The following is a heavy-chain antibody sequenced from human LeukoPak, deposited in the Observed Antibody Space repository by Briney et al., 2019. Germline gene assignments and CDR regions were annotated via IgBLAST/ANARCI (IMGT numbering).Heavy chain of an antibody. D-gene: IGHD6-19*01. V-gene: IGHV4-61*02. CDR3: ARESVAGGANFDY. CDR2: IYTSGST. J-gene: IGHJ4*02. Sequence: PSQTLSLTCTVSGGSISSGGYYWSWIRQPAGKGLEWIGRIYTSGSTNYNPSLKSRVTMSVDTSKNQFSLKLSSVTAADTAVYYCARESVAGGANFDYWGQGTLVTVSS. CDR1: GGSISSGGYY.